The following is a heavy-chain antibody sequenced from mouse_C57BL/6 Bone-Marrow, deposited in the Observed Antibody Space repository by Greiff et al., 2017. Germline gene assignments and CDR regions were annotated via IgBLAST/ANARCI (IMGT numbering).Heavy chain of an antibody. D-gene: IGHD2-1*01. V-gene: IGHV5-6*01. CDR3: AIPYGIYWYFDV. CDR2: ISSGGSYT. Sequence: EVMLVESGGDLVKPGGSLKLSCAASGFTFSSYGMSWVRQTPDKRLEWVATISSGGSYTYYPDSVKGRVTISRDNAKNTLYLQMLSLKSEDTAMYYCAIPYGIYWYFDVWGTGTTVTVSS. J-gene: IGHJ1*03. CDR1: GFTFSSYG.